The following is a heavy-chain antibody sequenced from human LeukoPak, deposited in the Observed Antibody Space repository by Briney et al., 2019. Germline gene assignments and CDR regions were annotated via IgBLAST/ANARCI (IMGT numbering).Heavy chain of an antibody. CDR3: ARQEYCSGGSCYTWFDP. J-gene: IGHJ5*02. CDR1: GYSINNYW. V-gene: IGHV5-51*01. Sequence: GESLKISCKGSGYSINNYWIGWVRQMPGKGLEWMGIIYPADSDIRYSPSFQGQVTISADKSISTAYLQWSSLKPSDTAMYYCARQEYCSGGSCYTWFDPWGQGTLVTVSS. CDR2: IYPADSDI. D-gene: IGHD2-15*01.